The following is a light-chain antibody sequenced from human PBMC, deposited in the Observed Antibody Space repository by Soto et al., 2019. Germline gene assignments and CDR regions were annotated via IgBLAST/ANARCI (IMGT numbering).Light chain of an antibody. CDR3: AAWDDSLSVV. J-gene: IGLJ2*01. CDR1: SSNIGSFY. V-gene: IGLV1-47*01. CDR2: RND. Sequence: QSVLTQPPSASGTPGQRVTISCSGSSSNIGSFYVYWYQQLPGTAPKLLIYRNDQRPSGVPDRFSGSKSGTSASLAISGLRSEDEADYDCAAWDDSLSVVFGGGTKLTVL.